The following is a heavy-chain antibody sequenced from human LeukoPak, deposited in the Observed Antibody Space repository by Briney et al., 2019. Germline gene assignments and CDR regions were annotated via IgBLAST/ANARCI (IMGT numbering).Heavy chain of an antibody. J-gene: IGHJ4*02. Sequence: PSQTLSLTCTVSGGSISSGGYYWSWIRQPPGEGLEWIGYIYYSGSTYYHPSLKSRVTISLDTSKNQFSLKLSSVTAADTAVYYCARVTPVTTSFHFDYWGQGTLVTVSS. CDR2: IYYSGST. CDR1: GGSISSGGYY. CDR3: ARVTPVTTSFHFDY. D-gene: IGHD4-17*01. V-gene: IGHV4-30-4*01.